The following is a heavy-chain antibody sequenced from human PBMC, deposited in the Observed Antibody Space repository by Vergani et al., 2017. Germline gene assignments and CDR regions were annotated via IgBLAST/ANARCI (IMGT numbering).Heavy chain of an antibody. V-gene: IGHV3-23*01. Sequence: EVQLLESGGGLVQPGGSLRLSCAASGFTFSSYAMSWVRQAPGKGLEWVSAISGSGGSTYYADSVKGRFTISRDNSKNTLYLQMNSLRAEDTAVYYCARDVPYNDYRNEEFDLWGRGTLVTVSS. J-gene: IGHJ2*01. CDR3: ARDVPYNDYRNEEFDL. D-gene: IGHD1-1*01. CDR2: ISGSGGST. CDR1: GFTFSSYA.